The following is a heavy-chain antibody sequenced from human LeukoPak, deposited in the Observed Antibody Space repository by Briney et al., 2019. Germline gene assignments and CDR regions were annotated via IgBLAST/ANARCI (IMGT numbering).Heavy chain of an antibody. CDR1: GFIFGGDW. D-gene: IGHD3-3*01. CDR2: TNPDGSIK. V-gene: IGHV3-7*01. J-gene: IGHJ4*02. Sequence: GGSLRLSCAASGFIFGGDWMSWVRQAPGRGLEWVANTNPDGSIKYYVDSVNGRFTISRDNAKNSLYLQMNSLRAEDTAVYYCVSGFLQWLYWGQGTLVTVSS. CDR3: VSGFLQWLY.